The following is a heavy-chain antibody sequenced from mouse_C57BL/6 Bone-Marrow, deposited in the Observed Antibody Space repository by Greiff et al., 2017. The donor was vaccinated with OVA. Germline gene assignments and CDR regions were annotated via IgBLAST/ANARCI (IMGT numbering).Heavy chain of an antibody. Sequence: QVQLQQSGAELARPGASVKMSCKASGYTFTSYTMHWVKQRPGQGLEWIGYINPSSGYTKYNQKFKDKATLTADKSSSTAYMQLSSLTSEDSAVYYCARGDLTKGFAYWGQGTLVTVSA. J-gene: IGHJ3*01. CDR1: GYTFTSYT. CDR3: ARGDLTKGFAY. CDR2: INPSSGYT. D-gene: IGHD1-1*01. V-gene: IGHV1-4*01.